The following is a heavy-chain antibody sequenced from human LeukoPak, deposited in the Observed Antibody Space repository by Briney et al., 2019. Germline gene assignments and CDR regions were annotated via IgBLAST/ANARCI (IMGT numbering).Heavy chain of an antibody. CDR2: ISYSGST. V-gene: IGHV4-61*01. CDR1: GGSISSSSYY. Sequence: SETLSLTCTVSGGSISSSSYYWSWIRQPPGKGLEWIGYISYSGSTNYNHSLKSRVTISVDTSKNQFSLKLSSVTAADTAVYHCARGKGYSYGHYYFDYWGQGTLVTVSS. D-gene: IGHD5-18*01. CDR3: ARGKGYSYGHYYFDY. J-gene: IGHJ4*02.